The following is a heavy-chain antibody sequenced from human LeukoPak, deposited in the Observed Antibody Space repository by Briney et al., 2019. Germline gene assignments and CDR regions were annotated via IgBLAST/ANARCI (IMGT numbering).Heavy chain of an antibody. D-gene: IGHD4-17*01. CDR2: INPNSGDT. Sequence: GASVKVSCKASGYTFTEYYMYWVRQAPGQGLEWMGWINPNSGDTNYAQKFQGRVTLTRDTSINTAYMELSRLRSDDTALYYCYSIAYGDYEDFDYWGLGTLVTVSS. J-gene: IGHJ4*02. CDR1: GYTFTEYY. V-gene: IGHV1-2*02. CDR3: YSIAYGDYEDFDY.